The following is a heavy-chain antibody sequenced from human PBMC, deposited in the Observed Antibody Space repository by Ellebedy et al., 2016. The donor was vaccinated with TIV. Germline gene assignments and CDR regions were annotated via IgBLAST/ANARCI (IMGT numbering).Heavy chain of an antibody. J-gene: IGHJ5*02. CDR1: GGSISSYY. D-gene: IGHD3-3*01. CDR2: IYYSGRT. CDR3: ARTYYDLDWFDP. V-gene: IGHV4-59*01. Sequence: MPSQTLSLTCTLSGGSISSYYWSWIRQPPGKGLEWIGYIYYSGRTNYNPSLKSRVTISVDTSKNQFSLKLSSVTAADTDVYYCARTYYDLDWFDPWGQGTLVTVSS.